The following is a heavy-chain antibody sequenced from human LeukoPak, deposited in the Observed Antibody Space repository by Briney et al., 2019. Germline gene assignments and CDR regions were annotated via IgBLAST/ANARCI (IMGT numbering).Heavy chain of an antibody. CDR1: GFTFSSYS. Sequence: PGGSLRLSCAASGFTFSSYSMSWVRQAPGKGLEWVSAISGSGDSTYYTDSVKGRFTISRDNSKNALYLQMNSLRAEDTAVYYCAKVGYYNDSSGYYLDYFDYWGQGTLVTVSS. D-gene: IGHD3-22*01. CDR2: ISGSGDST. J-gene: IGHJ4*02. V-gene: IGHV3-23*01. CDR3: AKVGYYNDSSGYYLDYFDY.